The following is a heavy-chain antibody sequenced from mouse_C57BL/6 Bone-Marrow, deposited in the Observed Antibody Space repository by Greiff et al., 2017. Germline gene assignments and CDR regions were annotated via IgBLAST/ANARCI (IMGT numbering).Heavy chain of an antibody. CDR1: GYTFTSYW. D-gene: IGHD3-3*01. Sequence: QQSCKASGYTFTSYWMHWVKQRPGQGLEWIGEIDPSDSYTNYNQKFKGKSTLTVDKSSSTAYMQLSSLTSEDSSVYYCAHLLNSLGDYWGQGTTLTVSS. V-gene: IGHV1-69*01. CDR2: IDPSDSYT. CDR3: AHLLNSLGDY. J-gene: IGHJ2*01.